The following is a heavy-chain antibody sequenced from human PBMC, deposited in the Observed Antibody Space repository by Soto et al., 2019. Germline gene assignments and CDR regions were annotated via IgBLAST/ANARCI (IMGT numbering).Heavy chain of an antibody. CDR3: ARQITMVRGIDF. D-gene: IGHD3-10*01. Sequence: QVQLLESGPGLVKASQTQSLTCSISGGSISSGGYYWSWVRQRPGKGLEWIGYIYFNENTYYNPSLKTRVTISAGTSKSQFSLRLSSVTAADAAVYYCARQITMVRGIDFWGPGISVSVSS. CDR2: IYFNENT. V-gene: IGHV4-31*03. J-gene: IGHJ4*02. CDR1: GGSISSGGYY.